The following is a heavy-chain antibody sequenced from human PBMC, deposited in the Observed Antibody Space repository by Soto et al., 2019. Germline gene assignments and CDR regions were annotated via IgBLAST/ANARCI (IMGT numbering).Heavy chain of an antibody. Sequence: GASVKVSCKASGYTFTSYDITWVRQAPRQGPEWMGWISPYNGNTNYAQKLQGRVTMTTDTSTSTAYMELRSLRSDDTALYYCAKSGGWYSAIDYWGQGTLVTVSS. V-gene: IGHV1-18*01. CDR2: ISPYNGNT. CDR1: GYTFTSYD. J-gene: IGHJ4*02. D-gene: IGHD6-19*01. CDR3: AKSGGWYSAIDY.